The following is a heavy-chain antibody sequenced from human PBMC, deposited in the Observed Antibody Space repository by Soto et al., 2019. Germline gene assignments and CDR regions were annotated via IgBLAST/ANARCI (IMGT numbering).Heavy chain of an antibody. CDR2: IIPIFGIA. CDR3: ARVKTSSQNYEGDYYMDV. Sequence: QVQLVQSGAEVKKPGTSVKASCKASGDTFSNYTISWVRQAPGQGLEWMGRIIPIFGIANYAQELQGRVTITAYKSTSTVYMELSSLRSEDTAVYYCARVKTSSQNYEGDYYMDVWGKGTTVTVSS. CDR1: GDTFSNYT. D-gene: IGHD3-16*01. J-gene: IGHJ6*03. V-gene: IGHV1-69*02.